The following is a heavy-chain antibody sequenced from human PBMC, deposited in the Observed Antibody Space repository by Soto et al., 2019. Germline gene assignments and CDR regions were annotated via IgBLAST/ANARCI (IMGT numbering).Heavy chain of an antibody. D-gene: IGHD6-13*01. CDR3: AKSHGSYSSSWYSG. V-gene: IGHV3-23*01. CDR2: ISGSGGST. J-gene: IGHJ4*02. Sequence: GGSLRLSCAASGFTFSSYAMSWVRQAPGKGLEWVSAISGSGGSTYYADSVKGRFTISRDNSKNTLYLQMNSLRAEDTAVYYCAKSHGSYSSSWYSGWGQGTLVTVSS. CDR1: GFTFSSYA.